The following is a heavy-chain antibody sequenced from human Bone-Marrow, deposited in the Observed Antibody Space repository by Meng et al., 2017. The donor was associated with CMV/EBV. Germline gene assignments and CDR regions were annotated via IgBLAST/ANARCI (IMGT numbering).Heavy chain of an antibody. J-gene: IGHJ3*02. CDR2: ISSSSSYI. V-gene: IGHV3-21*01. D-gene: IGHD4-11*01. Sequence: GESLKISCAASGFTFSSYAMSWVRQAPGKGLEWVSSISSSSSYIYYADSVKGRFTISRDNAKNSLYLQMNSLRAEDTAVYYCAREDYSNYNAFDIWGQGTMVTVSS. CDR1: GFTFSSYA. CDR3: AREDYSNYNAFDI.